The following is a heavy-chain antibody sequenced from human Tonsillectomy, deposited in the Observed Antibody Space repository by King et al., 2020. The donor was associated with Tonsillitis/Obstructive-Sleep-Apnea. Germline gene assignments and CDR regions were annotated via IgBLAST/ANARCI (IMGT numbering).Heavy chain of an antibody. CDR1: GYTFTSYG. D-gene: IGHD3-22*01. CDR3: ARVSYDSSGYYRGNDY. CDR2: ISGYNGNT. J-gene: IGHJ4*02. Sequence: VQLVESGVEVKKPGASVKVSCTASGYTFTSYGISWVRQAPGQGLEWMGWISGYNGNTNYAQKFQGRVTMTTDTYTSTAYIELGNLRSDDTAVYYCARVSYDSSGYYRGNDYWGQGTLVTVSS. V-gene: IGHV1-18*01.